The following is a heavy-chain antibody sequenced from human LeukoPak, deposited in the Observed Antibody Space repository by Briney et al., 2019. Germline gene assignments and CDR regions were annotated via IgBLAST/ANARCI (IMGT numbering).Heavy chain of an antibody. D-gene: IGHD3-22*01. CDR2: ISGSGGST. V-gene: IGHV3-23*01. CDR1: EFTFSSYT. CDR3: AKVVLMYSNDTSGFLDY. J-gene: IGHJ4*02. Sequence: PGGSLRLSCVASEFTFSSYTMNWLRQAPGKGLEWVSGISGSGGSTYYADSVKGRFAISRDNSKDTLYLQMNSLRAEDTAVYYCAKVVLMYSNDTSGFLDYRGQGTLVTVSS.